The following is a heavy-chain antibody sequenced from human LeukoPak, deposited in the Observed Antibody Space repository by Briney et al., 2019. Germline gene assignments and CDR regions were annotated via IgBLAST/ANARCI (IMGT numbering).Heavy chain of an antibody. CDR1: GYTFTSYG. J-gene: IGHJ4*02. D-gene: IGHD3-22*01. CDR2: IIPIFGTA. V-gene: IGHV1-69*13. Sequence: SVKVSCKASGYTFTSYGISWVRQAPGQGLEWMGGIIPIFGTANYAQKFQGRVTITADESTSTAYMELSSLRSEDTAVYCCATPLSGESGYYQFLIWGQGTLVTVSS. CDR3: ATPLSGESGYYQFLI.